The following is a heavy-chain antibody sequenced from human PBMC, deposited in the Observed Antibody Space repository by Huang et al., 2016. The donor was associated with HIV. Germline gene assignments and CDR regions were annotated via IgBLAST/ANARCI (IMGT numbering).Heavy chain of an antibody. CDR2: IYPGDSDT. D-gene: IGHD3-10*01. Sequence: EVQLVQSGAEVKKPGESLKISCKGSGYRFRSNWIGWVRQMTRKGLEWMGMIYPGDSDTGNSPSFQVHVTILAEKSINPAYLQWRSLKASDTAMDVCAILMGSPSCYYGLDVWGQGSTVTVAS. J-gene: IGHJ6*02. V-gene: IGHV5-51*01. CDR1: GYRFRSNW. CDR3: AILMGSPSCYYGLDV.